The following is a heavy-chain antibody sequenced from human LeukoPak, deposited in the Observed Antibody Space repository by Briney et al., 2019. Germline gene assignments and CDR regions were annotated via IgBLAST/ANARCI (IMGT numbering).Heavy chain of an antibody. Sequence: GGSLRLSCAASGFSFSSYGINWVRQAPGKGLEWVSSIGSTGTDRYYADSVKGRFTISRDNAKNSLYLQMDSLRAEDKAVYYCATETIGRHYDYWGQGTLLTVSS. V-gene: IGHV3-21*01. CDR2: IGSTGTDR. CDR3: ATETIGRHYDY. D-gene: IGHD1-14*01. J-gene: IGHJ4*02. CDR1: GFSFSSYG.